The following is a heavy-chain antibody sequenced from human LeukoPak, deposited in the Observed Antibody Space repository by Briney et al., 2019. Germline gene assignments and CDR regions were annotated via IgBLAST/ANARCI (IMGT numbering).Heavy chain of an antibody. V-gene: IGHV4-4*02. J-gene: IGHJ6*02. Sequence: SETLSLTCAVSGGSISSSNWWSWVRQPPRKGLEWIGEIYHSGSTNYNPSLKSRVTISVDKSKNQFSLKLSSVTAADTAVYYCASSLRYSSGWYYYGMDVWGQGTTVTVSS. CDR3: ASSLRYSSGWYYYGMDV. D-gene: IGHD6-19*01. CDR2: IYHSGST. CDR1: GGSISSSNW.